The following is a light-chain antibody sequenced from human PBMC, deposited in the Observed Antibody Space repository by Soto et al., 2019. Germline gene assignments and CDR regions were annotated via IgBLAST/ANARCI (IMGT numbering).Light chain of an antibody. CDR1: QGIDNY. CDR2: AAS. V-gene: IGKV1-17*03. CDR3: LQHRSYPLT. Sequence: DIQMTQSPSAISASVGDRVTITCRASQGIDNYLAWFQQKPGKVPQRLIYAASTLQSGVPSRFSGSGSGTEFTLTISSLQPEDFATYYGLQHRSYPLTVGGGTKVEIK. J-gene: IGKJ4*01.